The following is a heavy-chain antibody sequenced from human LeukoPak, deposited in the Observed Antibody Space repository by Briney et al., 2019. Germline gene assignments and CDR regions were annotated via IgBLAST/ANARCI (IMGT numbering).Heavy chain of an antibody. J-gene: IGHJ4*02. CDR2: INSNSGGT. D-gene: IGHD3-3*01. CDR1: GYTLTGYY. CDR3: ARDLGAPSALDY. Sequence: ASVTDSCKASGYTLTGYYMHWLRQAPGQGLEWMGWINSNSGGTKYSQKFQGRVTITRDTSISTAYMELSRLNSDDTAVYYCARDLGAPSALDYWGQGALVTVSS. V-gene: IGHV1-2*02.